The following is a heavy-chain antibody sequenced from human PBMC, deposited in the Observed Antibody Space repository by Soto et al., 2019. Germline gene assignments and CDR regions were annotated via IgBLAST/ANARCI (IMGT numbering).Heavy chain of an antibody. CDR1: GYTFTSYA. CDR2: INAGNGNT. J-gene: IGHJ4*02. V-gene: IGHV1-3*01. D-gene: IGHD3-16*02. Sequence: ASVKVSCKASGYTFTSYAMHWVRQAPGQRLEWMGWINAGNGNTKYSQKFQGRVTITRDTSVSTAYMELSSLRSEDTAVYFCARGGTWYDHAGGSYHYTAKLDYWGQGTQVTVSS. CDR3: ARGGTWYDHAGGSYHYTAKLDY.